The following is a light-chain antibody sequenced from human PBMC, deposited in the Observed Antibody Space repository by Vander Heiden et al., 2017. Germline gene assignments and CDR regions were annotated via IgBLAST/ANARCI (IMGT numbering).Light chain of an antibody. CDR2: GAS. CDR1: QSVSISY. V-gene: IGKV3-20*01. CDR3: QQYGSSPLT. J-gene: IGKJ4*01. Sequence: EIVLTQSPGTLSSSPGERATLSCRASQSVSISYLPWYQQQPRQDPSLLICGASSRAAVIPGRFSGSGSGTDFTLTISRLEPEDFAVYYCQQYGSSPLTFGGGTKVEIK.